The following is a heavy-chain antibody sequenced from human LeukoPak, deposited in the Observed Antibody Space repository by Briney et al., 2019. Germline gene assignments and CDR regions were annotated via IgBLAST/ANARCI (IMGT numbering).Heavy chain of an antibody. CDR3: ARHYDSTAYSLDY. CDR2: IMLDGSQK. CDR1: GFTFSSYW. V-gene: IGHV3-7*01. J-gene: IGHJ4*02. D-gene: IGHD3-22*01. Sequence: PGGSLRVSCAASGFTFSSYWMTWVRQAPGKGLEWVANIMLDGSQKFYLDSVKGRFTISRDNAKESLFLQMNSLRAEDTAVYYCARHYDSTAYSLDYWGEGTLVTVSS.